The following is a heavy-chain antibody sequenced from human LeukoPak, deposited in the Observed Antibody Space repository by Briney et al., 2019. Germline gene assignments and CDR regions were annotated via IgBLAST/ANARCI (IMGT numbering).Heavy chain of an antibody. CDR1: GFTFSSYG. V-gene: IGHV3-30*02. CDR3: AKAIAARLRAFDY. D-gene: IGHD6-6*01. Sequence: GGSLRLSCAASGFTFSSYGMHWVRQAPGKWLEWVAFIRYDGSNKYYADSVKGRFTISRDNSKNTLYLQMNSLRAEDTAVYYCAKAIAARLRAFDYWGQGTLVTVSS. CDR2: IRYDGSNK. J-gene: IGHJ4*02.